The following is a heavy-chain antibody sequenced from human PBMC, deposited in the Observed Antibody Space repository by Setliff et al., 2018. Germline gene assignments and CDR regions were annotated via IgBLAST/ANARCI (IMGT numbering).Heavy chain of an antibody. V-gene: IGHV4-39*07. J-gene: IGHJ2*01. CDR3: ARTFTGRYFDL. CDR2: VYYSGTT. CDR1: GDSITSGTYY. Sequence: SSETLSLTCTVSGDSITSGTYYWGWIRQSPGKGLEWIASVYYSGTTYYNPSLESRVTMSVDTSKNQFSLNLSSVSAADTAVYYCARTFTGRYFDLWGRGTLVTVSS.